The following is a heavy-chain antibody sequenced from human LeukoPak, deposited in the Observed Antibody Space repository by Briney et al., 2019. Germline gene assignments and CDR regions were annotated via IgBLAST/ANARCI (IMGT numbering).Heavy chain of an antibody. CDR1: GFTFSDYY. D-gene: IGHD6-19*01. Sequence: GGSLRLSCAASGFTFSDYYMSWIRQAPGKGLEWVSSISSRSYYIYYAESVKGRFTISRDNAKNSLYLQMNSLRAEDTAVYYCARGGRQWLAYIDYWGQGTLVTVSS. CDR3: ARGGRQWLAYIDY. CDR2: ISSRSYYI. V-gene: IGHV3-11*06. J-gene: IGHJ4*02.